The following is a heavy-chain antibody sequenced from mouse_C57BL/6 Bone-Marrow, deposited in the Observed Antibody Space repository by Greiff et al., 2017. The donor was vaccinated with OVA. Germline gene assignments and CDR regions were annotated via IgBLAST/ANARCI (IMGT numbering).Heavy chain of an antibody. D-gene: IGHD1-1*01. CDR2: INYDGSST. J-gene: IGHJ1*03. V-gene: IGHV5-16*01. CDR3: ARANYGSSYGYVDV. CDR1: GFTFSDYY. Sequence: EVKLVESEGGLVQPGSSMKLSCTASGFTFSDYYMAWVRQVPEKGLEWVANINYDGSSTYYLDSLKSRFIISRDNAKNILYLQMSSLKSEDTATYYCARANYGSSYGYVDVWGTGTTVTVSS.